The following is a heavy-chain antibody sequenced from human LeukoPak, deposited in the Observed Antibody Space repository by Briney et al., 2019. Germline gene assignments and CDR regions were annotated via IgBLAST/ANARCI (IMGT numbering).Heavy chain of an antibody. CDR1: GFTFGSYG. Sequence: GGSLRLSCAASGFTFGSYGMHWVRQAPGKGLEWVAIMWYDGSNKYYTDSVKGRFTISRDNSKNTLYLQMNSLRAEDTAVYYCARGREMYCSGGSCSPFSSYYYYYGLDVWGQGTTVTVSS. V-gene: IGHV3-30*02. CDR2: MWYDGSNK. CDR3: ARGREMYCSGGSCSPFSSYYYYYGLDV. J-gene: IGHJ6*02. D-gene: IGHD2-15*01.